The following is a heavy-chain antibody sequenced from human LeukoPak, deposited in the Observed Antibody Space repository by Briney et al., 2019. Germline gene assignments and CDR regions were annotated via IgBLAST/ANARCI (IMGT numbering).Heavy chain of an antibody. D-gene: IGHD3-22*01. CDR3: ARDGRGYYDSSGYPDY. J-gene: IGHJ4*02. CDR1: GFTFSDYS. Sequence: GGSLRLSCAASGFTFSDYSMNWVRQAPGKGLEWVSYISSGASTIYYADSVKGRLTISRDNAKNSLYLQMNSLREEDTAVYYCARDGRGYYDSSGYPDYWGQGTLVTVSS. V-gene: IGHV3-48*02. CDR2: ISSGASTI.